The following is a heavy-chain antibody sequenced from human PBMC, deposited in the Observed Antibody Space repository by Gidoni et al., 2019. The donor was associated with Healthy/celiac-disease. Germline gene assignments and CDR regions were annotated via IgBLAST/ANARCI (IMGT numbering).Heavy chain of an antibody. D-gene: IGHD3-22*01. CDR2: IYHSGST. CDR1: GYSISSGSY. Sequence: QVQLQESGPGLVKPSETLSLTCTVSGYSISSGSYWGWIRQPPGKGLEWIGSIYHSGSTYYNPSLKSRVTISVDTSKNQFSLKLSSVTAADTAVYYCARRGAVYYDSSGSANFDYWGQGTLVTVSS. V-gene: IGHV4-38-2*02. J-gene: IGHJ4*02. CDR3: ARRGAVYYDSSGSANFDY.